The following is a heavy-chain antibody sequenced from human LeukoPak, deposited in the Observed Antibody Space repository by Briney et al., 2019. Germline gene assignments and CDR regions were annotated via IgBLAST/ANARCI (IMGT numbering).Heavy chain of an antibody. CDR2: IYSDNT. CDR3: ARRAGAYSHPYDY. J-gene: IGHJ4*02. D-gene: IGHD4/OR15-4a*01. V-gene: IGHV3-53*01. CDR1: GFTFANYA. Sequence: GGSLRLSCAASGFTFANYAMSWVRQAPGKGLEWVSFIYSDNTHYSDSVKGRFTISRDNSKNTLYLQMNSLRAEDTAVYYCARRAGAYSHPYDYWGQGTLVTVSS.